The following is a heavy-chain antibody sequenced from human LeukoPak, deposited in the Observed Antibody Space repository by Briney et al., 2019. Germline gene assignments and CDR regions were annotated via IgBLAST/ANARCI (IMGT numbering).Heavy chain of an antibody. CDR3: ARGSNYYYDSSADYPRY. J-gene: IGHJ4*02. Sequence: VSVRVSCKTSGYNFTTYYIHWVRQAPGQGLEWMGIINPSGGTTTYAQQFQGRVTMTRDTSTSTVYMELNTLRSEDTAVYYCARGSNYYYDSSADYPRYWGPGTLVTVSS. D-gene: IGHD3-22*01. CDR2: INPSGGTT. V-gene: IGHV1-46*01. CDR1: GYNFTTYY.